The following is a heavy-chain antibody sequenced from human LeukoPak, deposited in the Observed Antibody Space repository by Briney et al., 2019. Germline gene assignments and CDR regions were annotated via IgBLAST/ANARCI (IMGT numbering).Heavy chain of an antibody. CDR1: GGSIISSSYY. Sequence: PSETLSLTCIVSGGSIISSSYYWGWIRQPPGKGLEWIGSIYYSGSTYYNPSLKSRVTISVDTSKNQFSLKLSSVTAADTAVYYCARQEYGSGSLDYWGQGTLVTVSS. CDR3: ARQEYGSGSLDY. V-gene: IGHV4-39*01. D-gene: IGHD3-10*01. CDR2: IYYSGST. J-gene: IGHJ4*02.